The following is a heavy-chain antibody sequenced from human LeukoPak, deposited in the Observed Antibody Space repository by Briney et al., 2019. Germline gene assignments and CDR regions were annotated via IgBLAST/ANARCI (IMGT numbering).Heavy chain of an antibody. CDR3: AKDHTQMTRWFDP. CDR1: GFTLSNYA. CDR2: ISGSGGST. V-gene: IGHV3-23*01. J-gene: IGHJ5*02. Sequence: GGSLRLSCAASGFTLSNYAMSWVRQAPGKGLEWVSAISGSGGSTYYADSVRGRFTISRDNSKNTLYLQMNSLRAEDTAVYYCAKDHTQMTRWFDPWGQGTLVTVSS. D-gene: IGHD2-15*01.